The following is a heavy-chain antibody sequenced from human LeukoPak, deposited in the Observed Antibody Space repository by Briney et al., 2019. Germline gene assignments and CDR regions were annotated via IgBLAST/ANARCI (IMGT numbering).Heavy chain of an antibody. CDR2: ISSNGGST. D-gene: IGHD1-26*01. V-gene: IGHV3-64*01. Sequence: GGSLRLSRAASGFTFSSYAMHWVRQAPGKGLEYVSAISSNGGSTYYANSVKGRFTTSRDNSKNTLYLQMGSLRAEDMAVYYCARGMGYYSSSASDYWGQGTLVTVSS. J-gene: IGHJ4*02. CDR3: ARGMGYYSSSASDY. CDR1: GFTFSSYA.